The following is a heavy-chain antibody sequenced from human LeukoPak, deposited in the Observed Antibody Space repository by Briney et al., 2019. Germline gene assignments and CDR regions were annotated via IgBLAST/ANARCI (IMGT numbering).Heavy chain of an antibody. CDR1: GYTFTSYD. V-gene: IGHV1-8*03. CDR2: MNPNSGNT. D-gene: IGHD1-26*01. Sequence: GASVKVSCKASGYTFTSYDINWVRQATGQGLEWMGWMNPNSGNTGYAQKFQGRVTITRNTSISTAYMELRSLRSDDTAVYYCARTLRESYSFDYWGQGTLVTVSS. J-gene: IGHJ4*02. CDR3: ARTLRESYSFDY.